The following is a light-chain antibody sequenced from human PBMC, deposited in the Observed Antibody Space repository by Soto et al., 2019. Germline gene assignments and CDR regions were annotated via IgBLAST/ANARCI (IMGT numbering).Light chain of an antibody. CDR3: QQYNNGPTYT. Sequence: EIVMTQSPATLSVSPGERATLSCRASQSISSSLAWYQQKPGQAPRLLIYGASTRATGIPARFSGSGSGTEFTLTISSLQSEDFAVYYCQQYNNGPTYTFGQGKKLEIK. CDR2: GAS. V-gene: IGKV3-15*01. CDR1: QSISSS. J-gene: IGKJ2*01.